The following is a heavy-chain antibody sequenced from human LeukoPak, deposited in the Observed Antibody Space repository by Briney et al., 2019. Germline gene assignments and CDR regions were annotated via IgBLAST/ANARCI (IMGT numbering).Heavy chain of an antibody. Sequence: GGSLRLSCAASGFTFSSYWMHWVRQPPGKGLVWVSRIDSDGSSTTYADSVKGRFTISRDNAKNTLYLQMNSLRAEDTAVYYCARPPYSSGSFDLWGGGTLVTVSS. CDR3: ARPPYSSGSFDL. D-gene: IGHD6-19*01. J-gene: IGHJ2*01. V-gene: IGHV3-74*01. CDR2: IDSDGSST. CDR1: GFTFSSYW.